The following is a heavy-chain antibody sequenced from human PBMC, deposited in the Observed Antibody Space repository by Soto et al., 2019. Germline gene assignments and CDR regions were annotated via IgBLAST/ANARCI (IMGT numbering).Heavy chain of an antibody. CDR2: ISAYNGDT. CDR1: GYTFPSYG. J-gene: IGHJ5*02. V-gene: IGHV1-18*01. Sequence: GASVKVSGTASGYTFPSYGVSCVRQAPGQGLEWMGWISAYNGDTNYAQKVQGRVTMTTDTSTSTAYMELRSLRSDDTAVYYCARDMDPHCSSTSCFGNWFDPWGQGTLVTVSS. CDR3: ARDMDPHCSSTSCFGNWFDP. D-gene: IGHD2-2*01.